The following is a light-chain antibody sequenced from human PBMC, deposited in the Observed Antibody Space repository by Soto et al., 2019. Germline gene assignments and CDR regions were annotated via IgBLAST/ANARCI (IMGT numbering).Light chain of an antibody. J-gene: IGKJ3*01. Sequence: DIQMTQSPSAMSASVGDRVTITCRASQGISHYLAWFQQRPGQVPKRLIYGASTLHSGVPSRFSGSGSGTEFTLTISSLQPEDFATYYCGQLYSRPYTFGPGTQVDIK. V-gene: IGKV1-17*03. CDR1: QGISHY. CDR2: GAS. CDR3: GQLYSRPYT.